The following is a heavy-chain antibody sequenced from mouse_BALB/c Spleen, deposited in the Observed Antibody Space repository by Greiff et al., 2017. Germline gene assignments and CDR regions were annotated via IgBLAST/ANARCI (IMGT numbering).Heavy chain of an antibody. V-gene: IGHV5-17*02. J-gene: IGHJ4*01. D-gene: IGHD1-1*01. CDR1: GFTFSSFG. Sequence: EVKLVESGGGLAQPGGSRKLSCAASGFTFSSFGMHWVRQAPEKGLEWVAYISSGSSTIYYADTVKGRFTISRDNPKNTLFLQMTSLRSEDTAMYYCARNPYYYGSSVFYAMDYWGQGTSVTVSS. CDR2: ISSGSSTI. CDR3: ARNPYYYGSSVFYAMDY.